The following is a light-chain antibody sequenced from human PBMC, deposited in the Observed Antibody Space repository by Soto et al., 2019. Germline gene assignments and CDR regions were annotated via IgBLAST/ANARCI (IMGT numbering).Light chain of an antibody. CDR3: QQSYSTPYT. J-gene: IGKJ2*01. CDR1: QRISTY. CDR2: AAS. Sequence: DIQMTQSPSSLSASVGDRVTITCRASQRISTYLNWYQQQPGKAPKLLIYAASSLQSGVPSRFSGSGSGTNFTLTISSLQPVDFATYYCQQSYSTPYTFGQGTKLEIK. V-gene: IGKV1-39*01.